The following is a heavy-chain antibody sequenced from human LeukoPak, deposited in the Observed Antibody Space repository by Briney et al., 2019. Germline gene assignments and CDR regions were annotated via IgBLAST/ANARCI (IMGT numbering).Heavy chain of an antibody. V-gene: IGHV3-20*04. CDR2: INWNGGST. CDR3: ARGKGRDGYNLGYFDY. D-gene: IGHD5-24*01. CDR1: GFTFDDYG. Sequence: PGESLRLSCAASGFTFDDYGMSWVRQAPGKGLEWVSGINWNGGSTGYADSVKGRFTISRDNAKNSLYLQMNSLRAEDTALYYCARGKGRDGYNLGYFDYWGQGTLVTVSS. J-gene: IGHJ4*02.